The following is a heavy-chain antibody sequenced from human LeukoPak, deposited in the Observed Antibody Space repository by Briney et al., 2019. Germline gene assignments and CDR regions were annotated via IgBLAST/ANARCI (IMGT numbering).Heavy chain of an antibody. V-gene: IGHV3-23*01. CDR3: VKEASKTFGIYTADY. J-gene: IGHJ4*02. CDR1: GFTFNSYA. CDR2: IPASGPKT. Sequence: PGGSLRLSCAASGFTFNSYAMTWVRQAPQKGLEWVSAIPASGPKTYYTGSVRGRFTISRDNSKNTVYLQMQSLRAEDTAVYYCVKEASKTFGIYTADYWGQGTLVTVSS. D-gene: IGHD3-16*01.